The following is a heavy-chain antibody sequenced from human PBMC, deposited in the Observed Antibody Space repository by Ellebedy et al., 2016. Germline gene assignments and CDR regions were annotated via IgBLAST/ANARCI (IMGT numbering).Heavy chain of an antibody. Sequence: GESLKISCAASGFTFSTYAMSWVRQAPGKGLEWVSTISGSGDETFYADSVKGRLTISRDNPKNTLYLQMISLRAEDTAVYYCARVWTPTSGRQRALDYWGQGTLVTVSS. J-gene: IGHJ4*02. CDR2: ISGSGDET. V-gene: IGHV3-23*01. CDR1: GFTFSTYA. D-gene: IGHD1-26*01. CDR3: ARVWTPTSGRQRALDY.